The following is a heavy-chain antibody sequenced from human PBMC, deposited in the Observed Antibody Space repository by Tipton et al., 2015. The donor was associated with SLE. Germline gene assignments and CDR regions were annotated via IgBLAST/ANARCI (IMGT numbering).Heavy chain of an antibody. D-gene: IGHD6-13*01. J-gene: IGHJ4*02. CDR3: AKPAAAGTDRYFDY. Sequence: SLRLSCAASGFTFSGYGMNWVRQAPGKGLEWVSLIYAVGTTYYADSVKGRFTISRDNSKNTLYLQMNSLRAEDTAVYYCAKPAAAGTDRYFDYWGPGTLVTVSS. V-gene: IGHV3-23*03. CDR1: GFTFSGYG. CDR2: IYAVGTT.